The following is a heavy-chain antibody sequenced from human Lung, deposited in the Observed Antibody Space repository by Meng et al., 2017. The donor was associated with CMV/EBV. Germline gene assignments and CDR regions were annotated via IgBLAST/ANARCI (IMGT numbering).Heavy chain of an antibody. Sequence: REPGPSLVKPPEPPSLTCAVSAASITNHNWWAWVRQPPGKGLEWIGEIPHRGSSAYNPSLKSRVSMSIDKSKNQFSLKLTSVTAADTAVYHCLRRSGGSVWGQGTLVTVSS. CDR2: IPHRGSS. V-gene: IGHV4-4*03. CDR1: AASITNHNW. CDR3: LRRSGGSV. D-gene: IGHD3-10*01. J-gene: IGHJ1*01.